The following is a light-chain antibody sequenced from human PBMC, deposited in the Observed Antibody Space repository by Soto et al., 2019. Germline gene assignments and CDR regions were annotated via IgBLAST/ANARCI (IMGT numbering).Light chain of an antibody. CDR3: HQYESSPQT. CDR2: QTS. Sequence: VLTLSPSTVAWTRGERGTLWCTASQSVSSSYLAWYQHRPGQAPRLLIYQTSIRAAGIPARFSASGTGTDFTLTISDVQPEDFTVYYCHQYESSPQTFARGTKV. J-gene: IGKJ1*01. V-gene: IGKV3-20*01. CDR1: QSVSSSY.